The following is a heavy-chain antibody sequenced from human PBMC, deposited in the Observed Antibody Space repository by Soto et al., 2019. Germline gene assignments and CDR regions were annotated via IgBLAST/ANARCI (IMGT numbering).Heavy chain of an antibody. D-gene: IGHD3-9*01. J-gene: IGHJ6*02. CDR1: GFTFGDYA. Sequence: GGSLRLSCTASGFTFGDYAMSWFRQAPGKGLEWVGFIRSKAYGGTTEYAASVKGRFTISRDDSKSNANLQMNSLKTEDTAVYYCTRESPYYDILTGRSMDVWGQGTTVTVSS. CDR3: TRESPYYDILTGRSMDV. CDR2: IRSKAYGGTT. V-gene: IGHV3-49*03.